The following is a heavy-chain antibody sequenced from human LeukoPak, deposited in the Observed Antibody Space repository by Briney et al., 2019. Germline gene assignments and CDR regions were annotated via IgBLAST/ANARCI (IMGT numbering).Heavy chain of an antibody. Sequence: PGGTLRLSCAASGFTFSSYGMNWVRLAPGKGLEWVSGISGSGDSTYYADSVKGRFTISRDNSKNTLYLQMNSLRAEDTAVYYCAKSRPVYYGSGSYYLIPFDQWGQGTLVTVSS. D-gene: IGHD3-10*01. J-gene: IGHJ4*02. CDR1: GFTFSSYG. V-gene: IGHV3-23*01. CDR3: AKSRPVYYGSGSYYLIPFDQ. CDR2: ISGSGDST.